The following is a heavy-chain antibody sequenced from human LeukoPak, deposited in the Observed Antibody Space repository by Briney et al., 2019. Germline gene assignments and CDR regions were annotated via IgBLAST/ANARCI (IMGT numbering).Heavy chain of an antibody. V-gene: IGHV4-59*01. CDR1: GGSISSYY. D-gene: IGHD6-19*01. J-gene: IGHJ4*02. CDR3: ARDLLSTAGYFDY. Sequence: SETLSLTCTVSGGSISSYYWSWIRQPPGKGLELIGYIYYSGSTNYNPSLKSRVTISVDTSKNQFSLNLSSVTAADTAVYYCARDLLSTAGYFDYWGQGTLVTVSS. CDR2: IYYSGST.